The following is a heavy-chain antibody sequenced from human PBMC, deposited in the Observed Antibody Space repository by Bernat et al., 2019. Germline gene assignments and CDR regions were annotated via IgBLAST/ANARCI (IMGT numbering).Heavy chain of an antibody. CDR2: IYYSGST. Sequence: QLQLQESGPGLVKPSETLSLTCTVSGGSISSSDYYWGWIRQPPGKGLEWIGSIYYSGSTYYNPSLKSRVTISVDTSKNQFSLKLSSVTAADTAVYYCARNYEGCSGGSCYLHFDYWGQGTLVTVSS. V-gene: IGHV4-39*01. CDR1: GGSISSSDYY. D-gene: IGHD2-15*01. J-gene: IGHJ4*02. CDR3: ARNYEGCSGGSCYLHFDY.